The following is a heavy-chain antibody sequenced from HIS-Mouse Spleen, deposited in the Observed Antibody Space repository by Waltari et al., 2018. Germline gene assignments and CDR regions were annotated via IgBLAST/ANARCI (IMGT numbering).Heavy chain of an antibody. Sequence: QVQLVQSGAEVKKPGASVKVSCQASGYTFTSYDINWVRQATGQGLKWMGTMNPNGGNTGYAQKFQGRVTMTRNTSISTAYMELSSLRSEDTAVYYCAARFGESHFDYWGQGTLVTVSS. V-gene: IGHV1-8*01. CDR3: AARFGESHFDY. J-gene: IGHJ4*02. D-gene: IGHD3-10*01. CDR2: MNPNGGNT. CDR1: GYTFTSYD.